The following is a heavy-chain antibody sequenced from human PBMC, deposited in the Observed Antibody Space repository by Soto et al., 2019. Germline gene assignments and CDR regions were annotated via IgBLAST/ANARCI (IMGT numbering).Heavy chain of an antibody. CDR3: ARTSDDFWSGNSPYNWFDP. CDR1: GGSISSYY. CDR2: IYYSGST. Sequence: SETLSLTCTVSGGSISSYYWSWIRQPPGKGLEWIGYIYYSGSTNYNPSLKSRVTISVDTSKNQFSLKLSSVTAADTAVYYCARTSDDFWSGNSPYNWFDPWGQGTLVTVSS. J-gene: IGHJ5*02. V-gene: IGHV4-59*01. D-gene: IGHD3-3*01.